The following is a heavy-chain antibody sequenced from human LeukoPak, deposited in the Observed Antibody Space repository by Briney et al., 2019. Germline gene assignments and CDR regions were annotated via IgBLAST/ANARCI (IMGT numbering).Heavy chain of an antibody. J-gene: IGHJ5*02. CDR2: IYYSGST. D-gene: IGHD4-17*01. CDR1: GGSISSYC. CDR3: ARLTVTEEVDWFDP. V-gene: IGHV4-59*08. Sequence: SETLSLTCTVSGGSISSYCWSWIRQPPGKGLEWIGYIYYSGSTNYNPSLKSRVTISVDTSKNQFSLKLSSVTAADTAVYYCARLTVTEEVDWFDPWGQGTLVTVSS.